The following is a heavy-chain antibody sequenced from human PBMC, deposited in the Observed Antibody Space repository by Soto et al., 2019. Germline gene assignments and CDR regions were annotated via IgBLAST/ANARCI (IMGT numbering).Heavy chain of an antibody. Sequence: QVQLVQSGAEVKKPGSSVKVSCKASGGTFSSYAISWVRQAPGQGLEWMGGIIPIFGTANYAQKFQGRVTITGDESKSTAYREVGSLRSEDTAVDYCAREPGGGPGYFDYWGQGTLVTVSS. J-gene: IGHJ4*02. CDR2: IIPIFGTA. V-gene: IGHV1-69*01. CDR3: AREPGGGPGYFDY. CDR1: GGTFSSYA. D-gene: IGHD3-10*01.